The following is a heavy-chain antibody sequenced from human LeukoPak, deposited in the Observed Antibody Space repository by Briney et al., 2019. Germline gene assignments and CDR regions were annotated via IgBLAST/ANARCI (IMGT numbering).Heavy chain of an antibody. Sequence: GGSLRLSCAASGFTFSSYAMSWVRQAPGKGLEWVSAIVGSGVSTYYADSLKGRFTISRDNPKNTLYLQMNSLRAEDTAVYYCAKWGDYDILTGYYDPDYWGQGTLVTVSS. V-gene: IGHV3-23*01. CDR3: AKWGDYDILTGYYDPDY. J-gene: IGHJ4*02. CDR2: IVGSGVST. D-gene: IGHD3-9*01. CDR1: GFTFSSYA.